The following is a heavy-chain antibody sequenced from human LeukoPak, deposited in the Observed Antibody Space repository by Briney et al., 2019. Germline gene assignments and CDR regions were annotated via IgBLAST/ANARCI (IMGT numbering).Heavy chain of an antibody. Sequence: GGSLRLSCAPSGFTFRNYAMHWVRQAPGKGLEGVAVISYAGSKEHYADSVKGRFTISRDNSKNTLFLQTNSLRAEDTAVYYCARGDFRWEMATTIAFDIWGQGTMVTVSS. J-gene: IGHJ3*02. CDR2: ISYAGSKE. V-gene: IGHV3-30*04. D-gene: IGHD5-24*01. CDR1: GFTFRNYA. CDR3: ARGDFRWEMATTIAFDI.